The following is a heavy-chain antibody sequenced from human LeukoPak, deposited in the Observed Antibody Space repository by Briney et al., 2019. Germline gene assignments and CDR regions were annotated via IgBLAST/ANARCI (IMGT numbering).Heavy chain of an antibody. CDR2: IGTTSGAI. J-gene: IGHJ4*02. Sequence: GGSLRLSCAASGFTFNAFGMNWVRQAPGKGLEWVSYIGTTSGAIYYADSVKGRFTISRDSAKNSLYLQMNSLRAEDTAVYYCASFRTWGEKAFDYGGQGTLVTVPS. V-gene: IGHV3-48*01. D-gene: IGHD1-1*01. CDR1: GFTFNAFG. CDR3: ASFRTWGEKAFDY.